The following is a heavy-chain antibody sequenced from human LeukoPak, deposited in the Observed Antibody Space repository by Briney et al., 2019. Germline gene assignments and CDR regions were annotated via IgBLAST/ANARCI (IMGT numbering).Heavy chain of an antibody. Sequence: PSETLSLTCTVSGGSISSSSYYWGWIRQPPGKGLEWIGEINHSGSTNYNPSLKSRVTISVDASKNQFSLKLSSVTAADTAVYYCARRGSSGWYEGYYFDYWGQGTLVTVSS. D-gene: IGHD6-19*01. CDR2: INHSGST. V-gene: IGHV4-39*07. CDR1: GGSISSSSYY. J-gene: IGHJ4*02. CDR3: ARRGSSGWYEGYYFDY.